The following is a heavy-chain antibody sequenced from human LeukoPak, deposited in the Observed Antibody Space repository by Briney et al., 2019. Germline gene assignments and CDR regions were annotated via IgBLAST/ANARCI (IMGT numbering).Heavy chain of an antibody. CDR2: IYTSGST. V-gene: IGHV4-61*02. CDR3: ARGYYDSSGYEL. D-gene: IGHD3-22*01. J-gene: IGHJ4*02. CDR1: SGSISSGSYY. Sequence: SQTLALTCTVSSGSISSGSYYWSWIRQPAGRGLEWIGRIYTSGSTNYNPSLKSRVTISVDTSKNQLSLKLSSVTAADTAVYYCARGYYDSSGYELWGQGTLVTVSS.